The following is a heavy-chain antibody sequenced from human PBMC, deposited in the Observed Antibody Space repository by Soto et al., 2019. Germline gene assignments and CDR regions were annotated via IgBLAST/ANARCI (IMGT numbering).Heavy chain of an antibody. CDR1: GYTFTSYG. D-gene: IGHD5-12*01. CDR2: FDPEDGET. V-gene: IGHV1-24*01. Sequence: ASVKVSCKASGYTFTSYGISRVRQAPGQGLEWMGGFDPEDGETIYAQKFQGRVTMTEDTSTDTAYMELSSLRSEDTAVYYCARIEKVATIPYYYYYGMDVWGQGATVTVSS. CDR3: ARIEKVATIPYYYYYGMDV. J-gene: IGHJ6*02.